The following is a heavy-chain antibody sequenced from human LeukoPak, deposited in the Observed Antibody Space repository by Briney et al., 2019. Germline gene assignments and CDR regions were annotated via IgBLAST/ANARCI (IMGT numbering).Heavy chain of an antibody. J-gene: IGHJ6*02. Sequence: SVKVSCKASGGTFSSYAISWVRQAPGQGLEWMGRIIPILGIANYAQKFQGRVTTTADKSTSTAYMELSSLRSEDTAVYYCARDPVVGAARPYYYYYGMDVWGQGTTVTVSS. V-gene: IGHV1-69*04. CDR1: GGTFSSYA. CDR2: IIPILGIA. D-gene: IGHD1-26*01. CDR3: ARDPVVGAARPYYYYYGMDV.